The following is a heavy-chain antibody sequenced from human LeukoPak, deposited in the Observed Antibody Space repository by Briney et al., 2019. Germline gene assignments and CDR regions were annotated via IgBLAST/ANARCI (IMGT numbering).Heavy chain of an antibody. V-gene: IGHV3-13*04. J-gene: IGHJ3*02. Sequence: GGSLRLSCAASGFTFSNYDMHWVRQATGKGLEWVSGISTAGDTYYPGSVKGRFTISRENAKNSLYLQMNSLRAGDTAVYYCARATLVAGAFDIWGQGTMVTVSS. CDR1: GFTFSNYD. D-gene: IGHD6-19*01. CDR3: ARATLVAGAFDI. CDR2: ISTAGDT.